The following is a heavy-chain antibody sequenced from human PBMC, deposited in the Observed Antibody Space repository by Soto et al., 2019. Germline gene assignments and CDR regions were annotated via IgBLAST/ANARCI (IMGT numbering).Heavy chain of an antibody. J-gene: IGHJ4*02. CDR2: ISHSGIT. D-gene: IGHD3-22*01. CDR3: ARVRYDRSGFDH. Sequence: QVQLQESGPGLVRPSGALSVTCAVSGDSISRSHWWSWVRQSPGKGLEWIGEISHSGITNYNPSLKSRDTSSVDKSKTQLSLKVTSVTAADTAVYYCARVRYDRSGFDHWGQGTVVSVSS. CDR1: GDSISRSHW. V-gene: IGHV4-4*02.